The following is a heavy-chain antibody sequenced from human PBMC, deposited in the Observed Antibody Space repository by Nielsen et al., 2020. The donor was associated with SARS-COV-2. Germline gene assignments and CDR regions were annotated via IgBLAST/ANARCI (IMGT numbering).Heavy chain of an antibody. D-gene: IGHD3-22*01. CDR2: IIPIFGTA. CDR3: AREYYYDSSGSITGNAFDI. V-gene: IGHV1-69*01. Sequence: WVRQAPGQGLEWMGGIIPIFGTANYAQKFQGRVTITADESTSTAYMELSSLRSEDTAVYYCAREYYYDSSGSITGNAFDIWGQGTMVTVSS. J-gene: IGHJ3*02.